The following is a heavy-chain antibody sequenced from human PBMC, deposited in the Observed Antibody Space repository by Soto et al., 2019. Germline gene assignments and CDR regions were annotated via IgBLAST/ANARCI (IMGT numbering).Heavy chain of an antibody. CDR3: ATLSTYCSGGSCYLGWFDP. Sequence: GASVKVSCKVSGYTLTELSMHWVRQAPGKGLEWMGGFDPEDGETICAQKFQGRVTMTEDTSTDTAYMELSSLRSEDTAVYYCATLSTYCSGGSCYLGWFDPWGQGTLVTVSS. CDR1: GYTLTELS. J-gene: IGHJ5*02. D-gene: IGHD2-15*01. V-gene: IGHV1-24*01. CDR2: FDPEDGET.